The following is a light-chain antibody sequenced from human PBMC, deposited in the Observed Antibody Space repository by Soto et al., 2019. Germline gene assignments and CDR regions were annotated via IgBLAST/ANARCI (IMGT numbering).Light chain of an antibody. V-gene: IGLV2-14*01. CDR2: DVS. CDR1: SSDVGGYNY. J-gene: IGLJ2*01. CDR3: SSYTSSSTLV. Sequence: QPASVSGSPGQSITISCTGTSSDVGGYNYVSWYQQHPGKAPKLMIYDVSNRPSGVSNRFSGSKSGNTASLTISGLQAEDEADYYCSSYTSSSTLVFGGGTRLTVL.